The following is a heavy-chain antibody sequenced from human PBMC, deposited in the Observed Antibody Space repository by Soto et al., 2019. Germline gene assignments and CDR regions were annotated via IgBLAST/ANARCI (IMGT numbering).Heavy chain of an antibody. CDR3: AREGYYGSNWFDP. CDR2: ISYDGSNK. D-gene: IGHD3-10*01. CDR1: GFTFSSYA. J-gene: IGHJ5*02. V-gene: IGHV3-30-3*01. Sequence: GGSLRLSWAASGFTFSSYAMRWVRQAPGKGLEWVAVISYDGSNKYYADSVKGRFTISRDNSKNTLYLQMNSLRAEDTAVYYCAREGYYGSNWFDPWGQGTLVTVSS.